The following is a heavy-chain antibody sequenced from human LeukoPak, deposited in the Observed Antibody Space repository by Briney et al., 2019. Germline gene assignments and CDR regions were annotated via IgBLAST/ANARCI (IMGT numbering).Heavy chain of an antibody. J-gene: IGHJ4*02. CDR3: ARRGRLWPDFDY. Sequence: SETLSLTCTVSGDSISSGSYCWGWIRQPPGKGLEWIGSMHYRGCTYYNPSLKSRVTISIDTSKNQFSLKLSSVTAADTAVYYCARRGRLWPDFDYWGQGTLVTVSS. CDR1: GDSISSGSYC. D-gene: IGHD5-18*01. CDR2: MHYRGCT. V-gene: IGHV4-39*01.